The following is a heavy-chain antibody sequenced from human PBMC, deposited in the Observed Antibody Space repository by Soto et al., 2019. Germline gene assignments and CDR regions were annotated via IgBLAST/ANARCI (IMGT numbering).Heavy chain of an antibody. J-gene: IGHJ4*02. D-gene: IGHD3-22*01. Sequence: SETLSLTCPVSGGSISSGGYYWSWLLQHPGKGLEWIGYIYYSGSTYYNPSLKSRVTISVDTSKNQFSLKLSSVTAADTAVYYCARGRYYDYSGYLHWGQGTLVTVSS. CDR1: GGSISSGGYY. V-gene: IGHV4-30-4*08. CDR2: IYYSGST. CDR3: ARGRYYDYSGYLH.